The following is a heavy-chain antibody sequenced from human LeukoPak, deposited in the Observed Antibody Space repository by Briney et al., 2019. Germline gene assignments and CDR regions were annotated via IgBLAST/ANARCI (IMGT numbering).Heavy chain of an antibody. Sequence: SETLSLTCTVSGGFISSYYWSWIRQPPGKGLEGIGYIYYSGSTNYNPSLKSRVTISVYTSKNQFSLKLSSVTAADTAVYYCARQGGGFWYFDLWGRGTLVTVSS. V-gene: IGHV4-59*08. CDR3: ARQGGGFWYFDL. CDR1: GGFISSYY. D-gene: IGHD6-25*01. CDR2: IYYSGST. J-gene: IGHJ2*01.